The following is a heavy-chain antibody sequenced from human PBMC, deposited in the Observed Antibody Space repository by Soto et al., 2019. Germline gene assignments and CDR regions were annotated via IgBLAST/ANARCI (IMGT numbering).Heavy chain of an antibody. D-gene: IGHD5-12*01. Sequence: QVQLVQSGAEVKKPGSSVKVSCKASGGTFSNYPISWVRQAPGQGLEWMGGIIPIFGTVNYAQKFQGRVTITADESTSRAYMALRSLRSEDTVVYYCARRNDRSLQLWYFDLWGRGTLGTVSS. CDR2: IIPIFGTV. CDR3: ARRNDRSLQLWYFDL. V-gene: IGHV1-69*12. CDR1: GGTFSNYP. J-gene: IGHJ2*01.